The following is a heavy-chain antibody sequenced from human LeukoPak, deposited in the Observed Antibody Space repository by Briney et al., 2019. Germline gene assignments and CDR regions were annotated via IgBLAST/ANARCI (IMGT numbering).Heavy chain of an antibody. CDR2: ISGSGGST. CDR1: GFNFSSYA. J-gene: IGHJ4*02. D-gene: IGHD2-2*01. Sequence: PGGSLRLSCAASGFNFSSYAMSWVRQAPGKGLEWVSAISGSGGSTYYADSVKGRFTISRDNSKNTLYLQMNSLRAEDTAVYYCAKGDIVVVPAAKDEFGFDYWGQGTLVTVSS. CDR3: AKGDIVVVPAAKDEFGFDY. V-gene: IGHV3-23*01.